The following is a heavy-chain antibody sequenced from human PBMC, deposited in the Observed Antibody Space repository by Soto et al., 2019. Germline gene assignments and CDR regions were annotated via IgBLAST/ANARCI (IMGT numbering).Heavy chain of an antibody. CDR2: IYYSGST. CDR3: ARTLNGYSSGWYEGGVGY. V-gene: IGHV4-31*03. D-gene: IGHD6-19*01. J-gene: IGHJ4*02. Sequence: QVQLQESGPGLVKPSQTLSLTCTVSGGSISSGGYYWSWIRQHPGEGLEWIGYIYYSGSTYYNPSLKSRVTISVDTSKNQFSLKLSSVTAADTAVYYCARTLNGYSSGWYEGGVGYWGQGTLVTVSS. CDR1: GGSISSGGYY.